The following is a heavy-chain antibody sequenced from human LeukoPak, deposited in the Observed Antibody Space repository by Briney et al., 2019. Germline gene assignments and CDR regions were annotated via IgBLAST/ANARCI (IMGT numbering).Heavy chain of an antibody. CDR3: AKNRGALNYMDV. CDR2: ISGSGGTT. Sequence: GSLRLSCAASGFTVSSYAMSWVRQAPGKGLEWVSGISGSGGTTYYADSVKGRFTISRDNSKNTLYLQMNSLRAEDTAVYYCAKNRGALNYMDVWGKGTTVTVSS. J-gene: IGHJ6*03. V-gene: IGHV3-23*01. D-gene: IGHD1-14*01. CDR1: GFTVSSYA.